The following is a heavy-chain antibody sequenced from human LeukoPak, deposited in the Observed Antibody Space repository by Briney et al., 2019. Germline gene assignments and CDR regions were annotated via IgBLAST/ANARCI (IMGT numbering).Heavy chain of an antibody. Sequence: ASVKVSCKASAYTFTSYGISWVRQAPGQGLEWMGWISTYNGDTNYAQKPQGRVTMTTDTSTSTAYMELRSLRSDDTAVYYCARVYGGTIDYWGQGTLVTVSS. CDR3: ARVYGGTIDY. D-gene: IGHD4-23*01. V-gene: IGHV1-18*01. J-gene: IGHJ4*02. CDR2: ISTYNGDT. CDR1: AYTFTSYG.